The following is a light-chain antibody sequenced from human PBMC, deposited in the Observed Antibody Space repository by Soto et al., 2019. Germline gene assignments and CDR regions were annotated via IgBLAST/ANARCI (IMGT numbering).Light chain of an antibody. CDR1: QSVSSSY. CDR3: QQYGSSPPVYT. V-gene: IGKV3-20*01. J-gene: IGKJ2*01. Sequence: EIVLTQSPVTLSLSPGERATLSCRASQSVSSSYLAWYQQKPGQAPRLLIYGASSRATGIPDRFSGSGSGTDFTLTISRLEPEDFAVYYCQQYGSSPPVYTFGQGTKLEIK. CDR2: GAS.